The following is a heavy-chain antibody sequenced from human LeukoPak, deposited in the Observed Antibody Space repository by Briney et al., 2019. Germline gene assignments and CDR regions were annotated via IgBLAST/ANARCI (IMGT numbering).Heavy chain of an antibody. J-gene: IGHJ4*02. D-gene: IGHD2-8*01. CDR2: INPNSGGT. CDR1: GYTFTDQY. V-gene: IGHV1-2*02. Sequence: ASVKVSCEASGYTFTDQYIHWVRQAPGQGLGWMGCINPNSGGTDYAQKFQGRVTMTSDTSISTAYMELSRLRSDDTAVYYCARESGMASFDCWGREPRSPSPQ. CDR3: ARESGMASFDC.